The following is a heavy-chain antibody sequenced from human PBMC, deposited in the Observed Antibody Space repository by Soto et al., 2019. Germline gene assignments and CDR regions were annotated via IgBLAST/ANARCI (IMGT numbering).Heavy chain of an antibody. Sequence: QIQLLQSGAEVKKPGASVKVTCKASGYTFRNFGISWVRQAPGQGLEWMGWISAYNANANYAQKFQGRLTMTADTSTSTAYMELRSLRSDDTSVYYCARENSYFDYWCHRTLVTVSS. J-gene: IGHJ4*01. V-gene: IGHV1-18*01. CDR1: GYTFRNFG. CDR3: ARENSYFDY. CDR2: ISAYNANA.